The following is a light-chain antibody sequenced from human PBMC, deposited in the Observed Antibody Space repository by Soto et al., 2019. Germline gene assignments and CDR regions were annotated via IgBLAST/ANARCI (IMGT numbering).Light chain of an antibody. CDR2: DLS. Sequence: QSALTQPASVSGSPGQSITISCTGTSSDVGGYNYVSWYQQHPGKAPKLMIYDLSNRPSGVSNRFSGYKSGNTASLTISGLQDEDEADYYCGSYTSSSTMVFGGGTKLTVL. CDR3: GSYTSSSTMV. CDR1: SSDVGGYNY. J-gene: IGLJ2*01. V-gene: IGLV2-14*01.